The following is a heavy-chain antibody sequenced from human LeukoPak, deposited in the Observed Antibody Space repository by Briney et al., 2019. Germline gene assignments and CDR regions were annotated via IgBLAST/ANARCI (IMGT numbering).Heavy chain of an antibody. V-gene: IGHV1-69*05. CDR2: IIPIFGTA. D-gene: IGHD4-17*01. Sequence: SVKVSCKASGGTFSSYAMSWVRQAPGQGLEWMGRIIPIFGTANYAQKFQGRVTITTDESTSTAYVELSSLRSEDTAVYYCARIAGDDYGDYYDYWGQGTLVTVSS. CDR1: GGTFSSYA. CDR3: ARIAGDDYGDYYDY. J-gene: IGHJ4*02.